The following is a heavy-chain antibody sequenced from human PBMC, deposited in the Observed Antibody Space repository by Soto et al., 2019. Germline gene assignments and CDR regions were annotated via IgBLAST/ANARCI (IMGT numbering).Heavy chain of an antibody. CDR1: GFTFSSYA. V-gene: IGHV3-23*01. CDR2: ISGSGGST. CDR3: AKDINYDFWSGYYDY. D-gene: IGHD3-3*01. J-gene: IGHJ4*02. Sequence: GGSLRLSCAASGFTFSSYAMSWVRQAPGKGLEWVSAISGSGGSTYYADSVKGRFTISRDNSKNTLYLQMNSLRAEDTAVYYCAKDINYDFWSGYYDYWGQGTLVTVSS.